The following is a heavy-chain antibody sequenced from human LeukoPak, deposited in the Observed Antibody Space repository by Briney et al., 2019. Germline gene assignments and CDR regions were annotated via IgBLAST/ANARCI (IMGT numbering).Heavy chain of an antibody. CDR3: ARGDSTAVAGYYFDY. J-gene: IGHJ4*02. Sequence: SQTLSLTCTVSGGSISSGSYYWSWIRQPAGKGLEWIGRIYTSGSTNYNPSLKSRVTISADTSKNQFSLKLSSVTTADTAVYYCARGDSTAVAGYYFDYWGQGTLVTVSS. CDR2: IYTSGST. V-gene: IGHV4-61*02. D-gene: IGHD6-19*01. CDR1: GGSISSGSYY.